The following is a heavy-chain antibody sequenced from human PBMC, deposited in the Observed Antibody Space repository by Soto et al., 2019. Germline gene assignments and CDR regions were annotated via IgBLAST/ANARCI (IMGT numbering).Heavy chain of an antibody. Sequence: PGGSLRLSCAASGFTFSSYAMSWVRQAPGKGLEWVSAISGSGGSTYYADSVKGRFTISRDNSKNTLYLQMNSLRAEDTAVYYCAKGPANYYDSSRSDYWGQGTLVTVSS. CDR2: ISGSGGST. D-gene: IGHD3-22*01. V-gene: IGHV3-23*01. CDR1: GFTFSSYA. J-gene: IGHJ4*02. CDR3: AKGPANYYDSSRSDY.